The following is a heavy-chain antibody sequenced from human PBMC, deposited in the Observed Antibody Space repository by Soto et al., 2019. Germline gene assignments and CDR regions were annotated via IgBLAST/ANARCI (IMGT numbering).Heavy chain of an antibody. D-gene: IGHD3-3*01. J-gene: IGHJ5*02. Sequence: TLSLTCTVSGGSISSGDYYWSWIRQPPGKGLEWILYIYYSVSTYYNPCLKSRVTISVDTSKTHFSLKLSSVTAADTAVYYCARALRFWEWPLMNWFDPGGQGTLVTVSS. CDR3: ARALRFWEWPLMNWFDP. CDR2: IYYSVST. CDR1: GGSISSGDYY. V-gene: IGHV4-30-4*01.